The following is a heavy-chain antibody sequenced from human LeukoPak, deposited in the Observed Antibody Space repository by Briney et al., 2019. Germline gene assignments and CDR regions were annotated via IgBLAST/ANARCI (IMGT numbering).Heavy chain of an antibody. J-gene: IGHJ5*02. CDR1: GGTFSSYA. V-gene: IGHV1-69*13. D-gene: IGHD2-21*02. CDR3: AWEQEYCGGDCSLPNNWFDP. CDR2: IIPIFGTA. Sequence: GASVKVSCKASGGTFSSYAISWVRQAPGQGLEWMGGIIPIFGTANYAQKFQGRVTITADESMSTAYMELCSLRSEDTAVYYCAWEQEYCGGDCSLPNNWFDPWGQGTLVTVSS.